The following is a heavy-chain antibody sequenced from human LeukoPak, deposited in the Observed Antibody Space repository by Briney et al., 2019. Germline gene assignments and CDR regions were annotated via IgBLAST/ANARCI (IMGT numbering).Heavy chain of an antibody. CDR1: GFTFSTYA. D-gene: IGHD4-23*01. Sequence: AGGSLRLSCAASGFTFSTYAMHWVRQAPGKGLEWLAVISYDGSDKYYADSVKGRFTISRDSSKNTLYLQMNSLRAEDTAVYYCVKGGGNVRRYFEYWGQGTLVTVSS. J-gene: IGHJ4*02. CDR3: VKGGGNVRRYFEY. CDR2: ISYDGSDK. V-gene: IGHV3-30*04.